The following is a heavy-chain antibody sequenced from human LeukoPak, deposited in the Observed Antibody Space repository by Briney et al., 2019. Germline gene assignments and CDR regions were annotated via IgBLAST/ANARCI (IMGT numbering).Heavy chain of an antibody. J-gene: IGHJ4*02. D-gene: IGHD3-16*01. CDR3: ASFRWGVGFEY. CDR2: IKQDGSEK. Sequence: PGGSLRLSCVASGFTFSSYWMNWVRQAPGKGLEWVANIKQDGSEKYYVDSVRGRFTISRDNAKNSLYLQMNSLRAEDTAVYYCASFRWGVGFEYWGLGTLVTVSS. V-gene: IGHV3-7*01. CDR1: GFTFSSYW.